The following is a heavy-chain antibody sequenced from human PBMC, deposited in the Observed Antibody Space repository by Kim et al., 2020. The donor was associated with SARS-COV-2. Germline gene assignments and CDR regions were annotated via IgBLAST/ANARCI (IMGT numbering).Heavy chain of an antibody. CDR2: IYPGDSDT. CDR1: GYSFTSYW. D-gene: IGHD2-2*01. V-gene: IGHV5-51*01. J-gene: IGHJ6*02. CDR3: ARHGIIDRVRIGYCSSTSCYLPHTFSIYGMDV. Sequence: GESLKISCKGSGYSFTSYWIGWVRQMPGKGLEWMGIIYPGDSDTRYSPSFQGQVTISADKSISTAYLQWSSLKASDTAMYYCARHGIIDRVRIGYCSSTSCYLPHTFSIYGMDVWGQGTTVTVSS.